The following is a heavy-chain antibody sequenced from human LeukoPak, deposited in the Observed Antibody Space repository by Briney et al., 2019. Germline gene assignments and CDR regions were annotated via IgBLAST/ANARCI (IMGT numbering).Heavy chain of an antibody. V-gene: IGHV3-30-3*01. CDR1: GFTFSNYV. J-gene: IGHJ6*03. Sequence: GGSLRLSCEASGFTFSNYVIHWVRQAPGKGLQWLAVISYDGTNKYYPDSVKGRFTISRDHSKTTVDLQMDSLGGADTAVYYCARSPTYYYMDVWGKGTTVTVSS. CDR3: ARSPTYYYMDV. CDR2: ISYDGTNK.